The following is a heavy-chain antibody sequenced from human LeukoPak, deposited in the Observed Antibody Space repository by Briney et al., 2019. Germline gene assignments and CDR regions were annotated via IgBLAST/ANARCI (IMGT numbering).Heavy chain of an antibody. J-gene: IGHJ4*02. V-gene: IGHV3-74*01. Sequence: GGSLRLSCAASGFTFSSYWMHWVRQAPGKGLVWDSRINSDGSSTSYADSVKGRFTISRDNAKNTLYLQMNSLRAEDTAVYYCARDRALWFGEFHFDYWGQGTLVTVSS. CDR2: INSDGSST. D-gene: IGHD3-10*01. CDR1: GFTFSSYW. CDR3: ARDRALWFGEFHFDY.